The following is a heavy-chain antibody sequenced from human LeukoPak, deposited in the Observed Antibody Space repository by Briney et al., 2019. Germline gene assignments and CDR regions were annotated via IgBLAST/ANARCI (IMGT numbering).Heavy chain of an antibody. D-gene: IGHD3-10*01. Sequence: GGSLRLSCAASGFTFSSYAMSWVRQAPGKGLEWVSAISGSGDSTYYADSVKGRFAISRDNSKNTLYLQVSSLRAEDTAVYYCARDPYLWFGDSYFFDYWGQGTLVTVSS. CDR2: ISGSGDST. J-gene: IGHJ4*02. CDR3: ARDPYLWFGDSYFFDY. V-gene: IGHV3-23*01. CDR1: GFTFSSYA.